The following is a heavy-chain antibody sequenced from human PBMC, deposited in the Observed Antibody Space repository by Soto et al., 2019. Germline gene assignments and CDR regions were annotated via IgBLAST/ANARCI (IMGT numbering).Heavy chain of an antibody. J-gene: IGHJ4*02. Sequence: SVKLSCKESGGTLGSCTRRWVRQANGQGLEWMGRIIPILGIANYAQKFQGRVTITADKSTSTAYMELSSLRSEDTAVYYCARGLPAIAVVPAFDYWGQGTLVTVSS. CDR3: ARGLPAIAVVPAFDY. CDR2: IIPILGIA. CDR1: GGTLGSCT. D-gene: IGHD6-19*01. V-gene: IGHV1-69*02.